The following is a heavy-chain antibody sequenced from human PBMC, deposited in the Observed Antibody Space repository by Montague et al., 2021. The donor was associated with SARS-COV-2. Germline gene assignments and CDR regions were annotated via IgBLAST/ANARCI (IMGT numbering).Heavy chain of an antibody. D-gene: IGHD1-1*01. CDR1: GFSFSDYA. Sequence: SLRLSCAASGFSFSDYAMHWVRQAPGKGLEWVAIVSYGGSNKYYAVSVKGRFTISRDNSKNTLFLQMSSLRAEDTAVYFCARDRDTRHTTPIGYWGQGTLVTVSS. J-gene: IGHJ4*02. CDR3: ARDRDTRHTTPIGY. V-gene: IGHV3-30*04. CDR2: VSYGGSNK.